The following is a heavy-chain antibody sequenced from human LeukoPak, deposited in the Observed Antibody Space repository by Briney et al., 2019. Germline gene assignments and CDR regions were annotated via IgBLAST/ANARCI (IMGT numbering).Heavy chain of an antibody. D-gene: IGHD1-26*01. CDR2: ISAYNGNT. CDR3: ARWEPTEAFDY. Sequence: GASVKVSCKASGYTFTSYGISWVRQAPGQGLEWMGWISAYNGNTNYAQKFQGRVTITTDESTSTAYMELSSLRSEDTAVYYCARWEPTEAFDYWGQGTLVTVSS. CDR1: GYTFTSYG. V-gene: IGHV1-18*01. J-gene: IGHJ4*02.